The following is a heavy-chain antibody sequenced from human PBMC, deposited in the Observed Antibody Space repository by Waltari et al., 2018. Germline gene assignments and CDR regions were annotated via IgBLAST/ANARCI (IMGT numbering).Heavy chain of an antibody. D-gene: IGHD3-22*01. CDR1: GYTFTSYG. CDR2: ISAYNGNT. Sequence: QVQLVQSGAEVKKPGASVKVSCTASGYTFTSYGISWVRQAPGKGLEWMGWISAYNGNTNYAQKLQGRVNMTTDTATSTAYMELRSLRSDDTAVYYCARDLSTRDSSGYYHTINWFDPWGQGTLVTVSS. CDR3: ARDLSTRDSSGYYHTINWFDP. V-gene: IGHV1-18*01. J-gene: IGHJ5*02.